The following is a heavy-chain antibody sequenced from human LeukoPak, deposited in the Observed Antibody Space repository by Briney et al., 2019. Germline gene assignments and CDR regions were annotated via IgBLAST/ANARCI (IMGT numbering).Heavy chain of an antibody. Sequence: PSETLSLTCTVSGGSISSSYWGWIRQPPGKGLEWIGYIYYSGSTKYNPSLKSRVTISVDTSKNQFSLKLSSVTAADTAVYYCARDVSITMIRGVTFDYWGQGTLVTASS. D-gene: IGHD3-10*01. CDR3: ARDVSITMIRGVTFDY. V-gene: IGHV4-59*08. J-gene: IGHJ4*02. CDR1: GGSISSSY. CDR2: IYYSGST.